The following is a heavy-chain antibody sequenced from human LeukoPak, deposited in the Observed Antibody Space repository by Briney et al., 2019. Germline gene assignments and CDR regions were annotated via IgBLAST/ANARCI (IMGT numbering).Heavy chain of an antibody. CDR3: AKDLSTHYDFWSGYYKNTRYYYGMDV. Sequence: PGGSLRLSCAASGFTFSSYAMSLVRQAPGKGLEWVSAISGSGGSTYYADSVKGRFTISRDNSKNTLYLQMNSLRAEDTAVYYCAKDLSTHYDFWSGYYKNTRYYYGMDVWGQGTTVTVSS. J-gene: IGHJ6*02. D-gene: IGHD3-3*01. CDR1: GFTFSSYA. CDR2: ISGSGGST. V-gene: IGHV3-23*01.